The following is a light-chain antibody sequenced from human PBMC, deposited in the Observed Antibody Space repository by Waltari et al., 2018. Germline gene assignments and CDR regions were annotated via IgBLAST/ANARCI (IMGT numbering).Light chain of an antibody. Sequence: KQSPGTLSLSPGDRATLSCRASQTVVGSYLAWYQQKPGQAPRLLIYGASGRATGIPDRFSGSGSGTDFTLTISRLEPEDFAVYYCQHYGNSPPRTFGQGTKLEIK. J-gene: IGKJ2*01. CDR1: QTVVGSY. CDR2: GAS. V-gene: IGKV3-20*01. CDR3: QHYGNSPPRT.